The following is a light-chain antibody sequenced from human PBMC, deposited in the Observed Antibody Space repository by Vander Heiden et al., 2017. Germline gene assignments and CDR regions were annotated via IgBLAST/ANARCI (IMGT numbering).Light chain of an antibody. Sequence: QSALTQPPSASGSPGQSVTISSTGTSSDVGGYNFVSWYQHPPDKAPKLMIYDVTKRPSGVPDRFSGSKSGDTASLTVSGLQAEDEAEYYCSSYSGSDSYVFGTGTKVTVL. J-gene: IGLJ1*01. CDR1: SSDVGGYNF. V-gene: IGLV2-8*01. CDR3: SSYSGSDSYV. CDR2: DVT.